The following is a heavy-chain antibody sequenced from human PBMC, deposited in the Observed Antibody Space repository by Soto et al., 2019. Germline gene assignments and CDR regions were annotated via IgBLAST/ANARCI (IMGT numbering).Heavy chain of an antibody. CDR3: ARWFDSGGYQTPF. D-gene: IGHD3-22*01. V-gene: IGHV4-38-2*01. J-gene: IGHJ4*02. Sequence: HSVTQCLTCAVSGVSISGAYYWVWIRQPPGKGLDWIGTVYHGVTAFYNPSLRSRVTISVDTSKNQFSLKLTSVTAADTAVYYCARWFDSGGYQTPFWGQRTLVTVSS. CDR1: GVSISGAYY. CDR2: VYHGVTA.